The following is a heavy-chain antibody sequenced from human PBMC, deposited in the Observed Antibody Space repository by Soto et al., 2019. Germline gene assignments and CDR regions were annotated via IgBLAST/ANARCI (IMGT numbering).Heavy chain of an antibody. D-gene: IGHD6-6*01. Sequence: GASVKVSCKASGFSFTGYYIHCLRQAPGQGLEWMGWINAHSGGTEYAQKFQGRVTLTRDTSIATAYLTLTSLTSDDTALYYCAKDLTRQLAYWLGPWCQGTQGTVSS. J-gene: IGHJ5*02. CDR2: INAHSGGT. V-gene: IGHV1-2*02. CDR1: GFSFTGYY. CDR3: AKDLTRQLAYWLGP.